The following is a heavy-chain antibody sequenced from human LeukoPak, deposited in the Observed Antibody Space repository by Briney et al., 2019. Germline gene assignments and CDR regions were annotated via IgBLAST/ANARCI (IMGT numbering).Heavy chain of an antibody. Sequence: PSETLSLTCAVYGGSFSGYYWSWIRQHPGKGLEWIGEINHSGSTNYNPSLKSRVTISVDTSKNQFSLKLSSVTAADTAVYYCARGLPRHGPMVRGVRGGNYFDYWGQGTLVTVSS. CDR1: GGSFSGYY. CDR3: ARGLPRHGPMVRGVRGGNYFDY. V-gene: IGHV4-34*01. CDR2: INHSGST. D-gene: IGHD3-10*01. J-gene: IGHJ4*02.